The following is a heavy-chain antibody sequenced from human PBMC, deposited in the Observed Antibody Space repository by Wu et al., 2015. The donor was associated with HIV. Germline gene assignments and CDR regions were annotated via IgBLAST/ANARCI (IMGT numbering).Heavy chain of an antibody. CDR1: GGTFNSFA. CDR2: INPKSGGS. D-gene: IGHD5-24*01. V-gene: IGHV1-2*02. CDR3: ARSHKWLQLRYQGIFDY. Sequence: QVQVIQSGPEMRKPGSSVTVSCKASGGTFNSFAVSWVRQAPGQGLEWMGWINPKSGGSNYAQDFKGRLTMTRDTSITTVYMELKRLTSEDTAMYFCARSHKWLQLRYQGIFDYWGQGTLVTVSS. J-gene: IGHJ4*02.